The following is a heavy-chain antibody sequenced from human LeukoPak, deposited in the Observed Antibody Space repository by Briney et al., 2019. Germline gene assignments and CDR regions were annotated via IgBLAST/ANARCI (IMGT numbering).Heavy chain of an antibody. J-gene: IGHJ6*03. CDR2: IKQDGSEK. CDR3: ARGTEVPAAHYYYYYCMDV. D-gene: IGHD2-2*01. CDR1: GFTFSSYW. Sequence: GGSLRLSCAASGFTFSSYWMSWVRQAPGKGLEWVANIKQDGSEKYYVDSVKGRFTISRDNAKNSLYLQMNSLRAEDTAVYYCARGTEVPAAHYYYYYCMDVWGKGTTVTVSS. V-gene: IGHV3-7*01.